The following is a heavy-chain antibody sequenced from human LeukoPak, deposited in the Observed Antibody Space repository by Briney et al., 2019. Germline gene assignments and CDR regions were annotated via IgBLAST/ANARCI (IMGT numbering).Heavy chain of an antibody. CDR2: ITSISSAS. CDR1: GFTFSIYA. V-gene: IGHV3-23*01. J-gene: IGHJ4*02. Sequence: GGSLRLSCAASGFTFSIYAMSWVRQAPGKGLEWVSSITSISSASFYADSVKGRFTISRDNSRDTLYLQMNSLRAGDTAIYYCVKDRPNYYGSNGYYYRQNGDYWGQGTLVAVSS. D-gene: IGHD3-22*01. CDR3: VKDRPNYYGSNGYYYRQNGDY.